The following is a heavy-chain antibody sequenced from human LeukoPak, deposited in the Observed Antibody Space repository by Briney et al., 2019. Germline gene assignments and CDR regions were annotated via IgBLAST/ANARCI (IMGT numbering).Heavy chain of an antibody. D-gene: IGHD6-13*01. V-gene: IGHV1-2*02. CDR2: INPNSGDT. Sequence: ASVKVSRKASGYTFTGYFLHWVRRAPGQGFEWMGWINPNSGDTSYTQTFQGRVTMTRDTSISTAYMELSSLRSDDTAVYYCARAQSLTAPAGTFANSWGQGTLVTVSS. J-gene: IGHJ4*02. CDR3: ARAQSLTAPAGTFANS. CDR1: GYTFTGYF.